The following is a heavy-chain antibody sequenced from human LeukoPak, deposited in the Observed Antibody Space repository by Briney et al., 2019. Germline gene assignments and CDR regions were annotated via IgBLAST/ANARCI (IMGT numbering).Heavy chain of an antibody. CDR2: ISQDGSER. D-gene: IGHD1-14*01. CDR1: GFTFSSFL. CDR3: SRDPDRRSDY. J-gene: IGHJ4*02. V-gene: IGHV3-7*01. Sequence: GGSLRLSCAASGFTFSSFLMTWVRQAPGKGLEWVASISQDGSERYNVDSAKGRFSISRDNAKSSLYLHMNSLRAEDTAIYYCSRDPDRRSDYWGQGTLVSVSS.